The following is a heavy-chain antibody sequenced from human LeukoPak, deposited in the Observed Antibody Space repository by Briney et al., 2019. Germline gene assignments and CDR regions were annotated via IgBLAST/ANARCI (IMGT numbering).Heavy chain of an antibody. CDR3: ARRSGSYAFDY. CDR2: IYYSGST. V-gene: IGHV4-59*08. Sequence: SETLSFTCTASGVSISSYYWSWIRQPPGKGLEWIGYIYYSGSTHYNPSLESRVTISVDTSKNQFSLKLSSVTAADTAVYYCARRSGSYAFDYWGQGTLVTVSS. CDR1: GVSISSYY. D-gene: IGHD1-26*01. J-gene: IGHJ4*02.